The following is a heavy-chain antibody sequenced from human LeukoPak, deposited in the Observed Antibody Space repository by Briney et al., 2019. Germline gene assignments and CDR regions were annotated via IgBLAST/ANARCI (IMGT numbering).Heavy chain of an antibody. D-gene: IGHD3-10*01. CDR1: GFTFTSYA. CDR2: ISGSGGST. CDR3: AKGYGSGSSRYYLDY. V-gene: IGHV3-23*01. J-gene: IGHJ4*02. Sequence: GGSLRLSCAASGFTFTSYAMSWVRQAPGKGLEWVSTISGSGGSTYYADSVKGRFTISRDNSKNTLYLQMNSLRAEDTAVYYCAKGYGSGSSRYYLDYWGQGTLVTVSS.